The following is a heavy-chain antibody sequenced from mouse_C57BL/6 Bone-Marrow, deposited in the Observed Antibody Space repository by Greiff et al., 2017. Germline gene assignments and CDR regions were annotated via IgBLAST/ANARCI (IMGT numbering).Heavy chain of an antibody. D-gene: IGHD2-2*01. Sequence: VQLQQPGAELVKPGASVKMSCKASGYTFTSYWITWVKQRPGPGLEWIGDIYPGSGSTNYNEKFKSKATLTVDTSSSTAYMQLSSLTSEDSAVYYCARGTTMVTTKGYYYAMDYWGQGTSVTVSS. CDR1: GYTFTSYW. CDR2: IYPGSGST. CDR3: ARGTTMVTTKGYYYAMDY. J-gene: IGHJ4*01. V-gene: IGHV1-55*01.